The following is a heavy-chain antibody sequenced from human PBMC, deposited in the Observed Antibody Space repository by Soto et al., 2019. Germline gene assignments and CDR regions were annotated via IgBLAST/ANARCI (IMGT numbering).Heavy chain of an antibody. CDR1: GGTFSSHA. D-gene: IGHD3-10*02. V-gene: IGHV1-69*14. CDR3: ATMFGELHTVNWFDP. CDR2: IIPIFGTA. Sequence: QVQLVQSGAEVKKPGSSVKVSCKASGGTFSSHAISWVRQAPGQGLEWMGGIIPIFGTANYAQKFQGRVTITADRSTXTAYMELSSLRSEDTAVYYCATMFGELHTVNWFDPWGQGTLVTVSS. J-gene: IGHJ5*02.